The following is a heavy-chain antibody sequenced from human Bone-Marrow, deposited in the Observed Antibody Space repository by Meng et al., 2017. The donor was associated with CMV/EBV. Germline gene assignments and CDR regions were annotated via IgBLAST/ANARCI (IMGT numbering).Heavy chain of an antibody. CDR1: GFTFSSYG. CDR3: AREGGSYLYYYYYGMDV. V-gene: IGHV3-30*02. Sequence: GESLKISCAASGFTFSSYGMHWVRQAPGKGLEWVAFIRYDGSNKYYADSVKGRFTISRDNSKNTLYLQMNSLRAEDTAVYYCAREGGSYLYYYYYGMDVWAQGTTVTVSS. D-gene: IGHD1-26*01. CDR2: IRYDGSNK. J-gene: IGHJ6*02.